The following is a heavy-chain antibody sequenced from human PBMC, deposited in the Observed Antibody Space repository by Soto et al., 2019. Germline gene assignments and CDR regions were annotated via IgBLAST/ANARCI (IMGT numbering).Heavy chain of an antibody. J-gene: IGHJ4*02. CDR2: ISGSDGST. V-gene: IGHV3-23*01. CDR1: GFTFSSYA. D-gene: IGHD2-8*01. Sequence: EVQMLESGGGLVQPGGSLRLSCAASGFTFSSYAMSWVRQAPGKGLELVSAISGSDGSTFYADSVKGRFTISRYDSKSTLYVQMNSLRAADTAVYYCAKGPGMYSDFDCWGQGTLVTVSS. CDR3: AKGPGMYSDFDC.